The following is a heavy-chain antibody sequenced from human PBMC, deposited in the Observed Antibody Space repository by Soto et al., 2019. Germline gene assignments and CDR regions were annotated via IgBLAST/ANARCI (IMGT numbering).Heavy chain of an antibody. J-gene: IGHJ4*02. CDR1: GGSISSYY. V-gene: IGHV4-59*01. D-gene: IGHD3-22*01. Sequence: SETLSLTCTVSGGSISSYYWSWIRQPPGKGLEWIGYIYYSGSTNYNPSLKSRVTISVDTSKNQFSLKLSSVTAADTAVYYCARVSDYYDSSGYYDYWGQGTLVTVSS. CDR2: IYYSGST. CDR3: ARVSDYYDSSGYYDY.